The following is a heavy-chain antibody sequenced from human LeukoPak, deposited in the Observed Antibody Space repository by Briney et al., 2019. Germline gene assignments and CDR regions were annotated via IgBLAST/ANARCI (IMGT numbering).Heavy chain of an antibody. CDR1: GYTFAGYY. Sequence: ASVKVSCKASGYTFAGYYMHWVRQAPGQGLEWMGWINTNTGNPTYAQGFTGRFGFSLDTSVSTAYLQISSLKAEDTAVYYCARDSGGTYSSSFDPWGQGTLVTVSS. CDR3: ARDSGGTYSSSFDP. D-gene: IGHD6-13*01. J-gene: IGHJ5*02. V-gene: IGHV7-4-1*02. CDR2: INTNTGNP.